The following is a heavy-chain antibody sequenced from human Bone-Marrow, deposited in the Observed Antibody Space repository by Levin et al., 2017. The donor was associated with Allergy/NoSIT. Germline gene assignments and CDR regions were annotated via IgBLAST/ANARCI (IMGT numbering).Heavy chain of an antibody. V-gene: IGHV3-23*01. J-gene: IGHJ4*02. CDR1: GFTFSSYA. CDR2: LSGSAGST. CDR3: AKTGGGGWHFDY. D-gene: IGHD6-19*01. Sequence: LSLTCAASGFTFSSYAMSWVRQAPGKGLEWVSALSGSAGSTYYMDSVKGRFTISRDNSRDPLYLQMTSLRAEDTAVYYCAKTGGGGWHFDYWGRGTLVTVSS.